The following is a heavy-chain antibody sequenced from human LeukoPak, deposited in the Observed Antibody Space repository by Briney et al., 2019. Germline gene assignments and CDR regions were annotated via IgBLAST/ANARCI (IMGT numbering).Heavy chain of an antibody. CDR1: GFTFSSYG. J-gene: IGHJ4*02. D-gene: IGHD3-22*01. Sequence: GGSLRLSCAASGFTFSSYGMHWVRQAPGKGLEWVTVISYDGSNKYYADSVKGRFTISRDNAKNTLYLQMNSLRAEDTAVYYCASVDSSGYFIDYWGQGTLVTVSS. CDR3: ASVDSSGYFIDY. CDR2: ISYDGSNK. V-gene: IGHV3-30*03.